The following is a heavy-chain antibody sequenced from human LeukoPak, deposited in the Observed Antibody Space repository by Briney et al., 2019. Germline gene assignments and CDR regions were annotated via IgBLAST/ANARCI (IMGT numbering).Heavy chain of an antibody. J-gene: IGHJ6*02. D-gene: IGHD2-2*01. CDR3: ARDHHCSSTSCYFYYYYGMDV. CDR2: ISSSSSYI. V-gene: IGHV3-21*01. Sequence: AGGSLRLSCAASGFTFSSYSMNWVRQAPGKGLECVSSISSSSSYIYYADSVKGRFNISRDNAKNSLYLQMNSLRAEDTAVYYCARDHHCSSTSCYFYYYYGMDVWGQGTTVTVSS. CDR1: GFTFSSYS.